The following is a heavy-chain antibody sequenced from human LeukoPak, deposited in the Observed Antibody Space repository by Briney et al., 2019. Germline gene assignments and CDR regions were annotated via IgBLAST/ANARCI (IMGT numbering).Heavy chain of an antibody. Sequence: GGSLSLSCAASGFPFSSYWMNWVRQAPGKGLEWVSAISGSGGSTYYADSVKGRFTISRDNSKNTLYLQMNSLRAEDTAVYYCAKGKLLRYFDWLNFDYWGQGTLVTVSS. CDR2: ISGSGGST. CDR1: GFPFSSYW. CDR3: AKGKLLRYFDWLNFDY. J-gene: IGHJ4*02. V-gene: IGHV3-23*01. D-gene: IGHD3-9*01.